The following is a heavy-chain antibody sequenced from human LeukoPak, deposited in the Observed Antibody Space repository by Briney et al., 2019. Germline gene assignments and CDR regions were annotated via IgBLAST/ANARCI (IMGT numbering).Heavy chain of an antibody. CDR1: GFTVSNNY. CDR3: ARDPRW. J-gene: IGHJ4*02. CDR2: IYSGGTT. D-gene: IGHD2-15*01. V-gene: IGHV3-66*01. Sequence: GGSLRLSCAASGFTVSNNYMSWVRQAPGKGLEWVSAIYSGGTTDYADSVKGRFAISRDNSKNAPYLQMNSLRAEDTAVCYCARDPRWWGQGTLVTVSS.